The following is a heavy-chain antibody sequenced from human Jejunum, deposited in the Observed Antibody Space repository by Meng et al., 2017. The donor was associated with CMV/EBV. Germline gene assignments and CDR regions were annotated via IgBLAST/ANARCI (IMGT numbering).Heavy chain of an antibody. CDR1: GFTFSTYN. V-gene: IGHV3-21*01. CDR3: ARDIDH. J-gene: IGHJ5*02. CDR2: ISSRSRYI. Sequence: EVLRVDAGGGLVKPGWSLRLSCIGSGFTFSTYNMNWVRQAPGKGLEWVSSISSRSRYINYADSVKGRFTISRDNAENSLYLQMNSLRVEDTAVYYCARDIDHWGQGTLVTVSS.